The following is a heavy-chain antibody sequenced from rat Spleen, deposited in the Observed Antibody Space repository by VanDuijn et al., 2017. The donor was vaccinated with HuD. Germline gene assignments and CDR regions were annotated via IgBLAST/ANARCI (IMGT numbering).Heavy chain of an antibody. CDR3: ATQGTEGMHFDY. Sequence: EVQLVESNGGLVQPGRFLKLSCAASGFTFNDHFMAWVRQAPTKGLEWVATISYDGGRTYYRDSVKGRFTISRDNAKSTLYLHMDSLRSEDTATYYCATQGTEGMHFDYWGQGVMVTVSS. J-gene: IGHJ2*01. CDR1: GFTFNDHF. CDR2: ISYDGGRT. V-gene: IGHV5-29*01. D-gene: IGHD1-11*01.